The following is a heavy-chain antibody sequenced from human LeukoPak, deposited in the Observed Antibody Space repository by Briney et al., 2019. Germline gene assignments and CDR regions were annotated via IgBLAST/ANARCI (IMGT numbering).Heavy chain of an antibody. CDR1: GFTFSSYW. D-gene: IGHD7-27*01. V-gene: IGHV3-7*03. J-gene: IGHJ4*02. CDR2: IKQDGSEK. CDR3: AKDRSLGISSY. Sequence: GGSLRLSCAASGFTFSSYWMSWVRQAPGKGLEWVANIKQDGSEKYYVDSVKGRFTISRDNAKNSLYLQMNSLRAEDTAVYYCAKDRSLGISSYWGQGTLVTVSS.